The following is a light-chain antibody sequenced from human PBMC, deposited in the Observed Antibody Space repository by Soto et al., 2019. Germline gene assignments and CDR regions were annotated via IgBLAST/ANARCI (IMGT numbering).Light chain of an antibody. V-gene: IGLV2-11*01. Sequence: QSALTQPRSVSGSPGQSVTISCTGTSGDVGHYNYVSWYQQHPGKAPKLMVYDVSKRPSGVPDRFSGYKSGNTASLTISGLKAEDEDDYYCCSYAGRYTHVVFGGGTKVIVL. J-gene: IGLJ2*01. CDR3: CSYAGRYTHVV. CDR2: DVS. CDR1: SGDVGHYNY.